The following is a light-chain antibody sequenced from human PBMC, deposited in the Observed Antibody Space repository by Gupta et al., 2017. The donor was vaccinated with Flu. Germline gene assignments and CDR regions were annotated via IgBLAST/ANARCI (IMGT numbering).Light chain of an antibody. CDR2: KAS. J-gene: IGKJ1*01. CDR3: QQYNSNSLT. V-gene: IGKV1-5*03. CDR1: QSISSW. Sequence: DIQMTQSPSTLSASVGDRVTITCRASQSISSWLAGYQQKTGKAPKRLINKASSLESGGPSRSSGSGAGTEVSPPTSSLQHDDVATKYCQQYNSNSLTFGRGTKVEIK.